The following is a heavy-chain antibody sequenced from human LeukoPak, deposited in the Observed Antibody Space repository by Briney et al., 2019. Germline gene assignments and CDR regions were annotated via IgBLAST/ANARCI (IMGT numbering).Heavy chain of an antibody. D-gene: IGHD3-22*01. CDR3: ARGAYYYDSSGYSLADYYFDY. CDR1: GYTFTSYA. CDR2: INAGNGNT. Sequence: GASVKVSCKASGYTFTSYAMHWVRQAPGQRLEWMGWINAGNGNTKYSQEFQGRVTITRDTSASTAYMELSSLRSEDTAVYYCARGAYYYDSSGYSLADYYFDYWGQGTLVTVSS. J-gene: IGHJ4*02. V-gene: IGHV1-3*01.